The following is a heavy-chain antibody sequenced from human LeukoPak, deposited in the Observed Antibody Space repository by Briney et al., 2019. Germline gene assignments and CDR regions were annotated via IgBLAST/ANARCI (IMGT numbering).Heavy chain of an antibody. D-gene: IGHD1-26*01. V-gene: IGHV4-59*01. CDR1: GGSISDYY. CDR3: ARGPSMGGCTWFDP. Sequence: SETLSLTCTVSGGSISDYYWSWIRQPPGKGLEWIGYIYYSGSANYNPSLKSRVTISVDTSKNQFSLRLSSVTAADTAVYYCARGPSMGGCTWFDPWGQGTLVTVSS. J-gene: IGHJ5*02. CDR2: IYYSGSA.